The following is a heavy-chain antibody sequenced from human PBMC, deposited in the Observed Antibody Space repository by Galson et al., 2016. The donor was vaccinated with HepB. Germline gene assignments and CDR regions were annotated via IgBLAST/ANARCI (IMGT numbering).Heavy chain of an antibody. V-gene: IGHV3-7*03. CDR1: GFSFSSYW. CDR2: IKPDGSDK. D-gene: IGHD5-18*01. CDR3: ARDGLWAQDY. J-gene: IGHJ4*02. Sequence: SLRLSCAASGFSFSSYWMGWVRQAPGKGLEWVANIKPDGSDKYHVDSVKGRFTISRDNAKDSLYLQMNSLRAEDTAVYYCARDGLWAQDYWGQGTLVTVSS.